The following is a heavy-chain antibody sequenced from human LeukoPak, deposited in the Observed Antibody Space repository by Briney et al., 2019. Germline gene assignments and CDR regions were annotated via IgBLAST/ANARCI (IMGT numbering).Heavy chain of an antibody. CDR2: IKQDGSEK. D-gene: IGHD6-13*01. CDR3: ARGHSSSPNWFDP. Sequence: HAGGSLRLSCAASGFALSSYWMSWVRQAPGKGLEWVASIKQDGSEKYYVDSVKGRFTISRDNAKNSLYLQMNSLRAEDTAVYYCARGHSSSPNWFDPWGQGTLVTVSS. J-gene: IGHJ5*02. V-gene: IGHV3-7*04. CDR1: GFALSSYW.